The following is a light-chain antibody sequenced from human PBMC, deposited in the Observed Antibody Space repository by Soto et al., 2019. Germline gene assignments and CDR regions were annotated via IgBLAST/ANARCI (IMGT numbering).Light chain of an antibody. V-gene: IGLV1-51*01. J-gene: IGLJ3*02. Sequence: QAVLTQPPSMSAAPGQTVTISCSGSSSNIGNYYVSWYQQVPGSAPKLVIYDNNHRPSVIHDRFSGSKSGTSATLAIAGLQNGDEASYYRGTWDRLSGGEFGGGTKLTVL. CDR1: SSNIGNYY. CDR3: GTWDRLSGGE. CDR2: DNN.